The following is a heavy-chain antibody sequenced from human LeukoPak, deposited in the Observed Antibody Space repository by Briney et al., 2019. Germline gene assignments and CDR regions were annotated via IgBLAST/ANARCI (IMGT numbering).Heavy chain of an antibody. CDR1: GFSFSSYW. CDR2: IMEDGVEK. J-gene: IGHJ4*02. CDR3: ARQGGDILTGYLDY. Sequence: GGSLRLSCAASGFSFSSYWMSWVRQTPGKGLEWVANIMEDGVEKYYVDPFKGRFTISRDYPKNSLYLQMSSLRAEDTAVYYCARQGGDILTGYLDYWGQGTLVTVSS. D-gene: IGHD3-9*01. V-gene: IGHV3-7*05.